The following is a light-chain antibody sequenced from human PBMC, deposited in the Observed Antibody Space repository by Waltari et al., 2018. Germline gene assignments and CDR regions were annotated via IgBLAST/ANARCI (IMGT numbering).Light chain of an antibody. V-gene: IGKV1-5*01. CDR2: DAS. Sequence: DIQMTQSPSTLSASVGDRVTITCRPSPSIGSLLAWYQQKPGKAPKLLIYDASSLESGVPSRFSGSGSGTEFTLTINSLQPDDFATYSCQQYYSYFTFGGGAKVEIK. CDR1: PSIGSL. CDR3: QQYYSYFT. J-gene: IGKJ4*01.